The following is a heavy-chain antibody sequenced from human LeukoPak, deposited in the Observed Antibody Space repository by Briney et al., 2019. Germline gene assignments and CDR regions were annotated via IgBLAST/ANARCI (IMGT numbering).Heavy chain of an antibody. V-gene: IGHV3-66*01. CDR2: ISSAGTT. Sequence: GGSLRLSCAASGFTVSSSYMSWVRQAPGKGLEWVSIISSAGTTYYADSVKGRFTISRDNSKNTVYLQVNSLRDEDTAVYYCARDLEAATTYYFDCWGQGTLASVSS. D-gene: IGHD4-11*01. CDR1: GFTVSSSY. J-gene: IGHJ4*02. CDR3: ARDLEAATTYYFDC.